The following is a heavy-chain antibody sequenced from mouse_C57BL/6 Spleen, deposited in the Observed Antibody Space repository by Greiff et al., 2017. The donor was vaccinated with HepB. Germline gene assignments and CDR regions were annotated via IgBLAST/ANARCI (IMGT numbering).Heavy chain of an antibody. CDR1: GFTFSSYG. V-gene: IGHV5-6*01. J-gene: IGHJ4*01. Sequence: EVQLVESGGDLVKPGGSLKLSCAASGFTFSSYGMSWVRQTPDKRLEWVATISSGGSYTYYPDSVKGRFTISRDNAKNTLYLQMSSLKSEDTAMYYCARHGTPYMGDYWGQGTSVTVSS. D-gene: IGHD4-1*01. CDR2: ISSGGSYT. CDR3: ARHGTPYMGDY.